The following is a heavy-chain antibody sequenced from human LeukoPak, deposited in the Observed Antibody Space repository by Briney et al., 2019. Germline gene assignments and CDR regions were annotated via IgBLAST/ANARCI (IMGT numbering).Heavy chain of an antibody. CDR2: ISSSGSTI. CDR3: ARETGYYYDSSGYIDY. V-gene: IGHV3-11*01. D-gene: IGHD3-22*01. CDR1: GFTFSDYY. Sequence: GGSLRLSCAASGFTFSDYYMSWIRQAPGRGLEWVSYISSSGSTIYYADSVKGRFTISRDNAKNSLYLQMNSLRAEDTAVYYCARETGYYYDSSGYIDYWGQGTLVTVSS. J-gene: IGHJ4*02.